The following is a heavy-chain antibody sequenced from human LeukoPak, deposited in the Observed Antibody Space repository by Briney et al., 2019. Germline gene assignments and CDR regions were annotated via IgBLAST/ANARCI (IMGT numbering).Heavy chain of an antibody. CDR3: VKDRVDGSGSQFDS. J-gene: IGHJ4*02. CDR1: GFTLSNHA. CDR2: ISGSGAMT. D-gene: IGHD3-10*01. Sequence: GGSLRLSCAASGFTLSNHAMIWVRQAPGKGLEWVSSISGSGAMTYYADSVKGRFTISRDNAMDTLYLQMNSLRADDTAVYYCVKDRVDGSGSQFDSWGQGSLVTVSS. V-gene: IGHV3-23*01.